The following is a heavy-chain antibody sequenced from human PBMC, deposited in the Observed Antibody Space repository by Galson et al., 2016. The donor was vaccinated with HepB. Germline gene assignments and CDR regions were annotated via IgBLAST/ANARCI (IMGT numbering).Heavy chain of an antibody. CDR2: ISGSGGTT. D-gene: IGHD5-18*01. Sequence: SLRLSCAASGFIFTNYGMSWVRRAPGKGLDWVAAISGSGGTTYYADSVKGRFTISRDTSKNTLYLQVNSLRAEDTAVYYCAKGGAGRNSYGHGYYGMDVWGQGTTVTVSS. CDR1: GFIFTNYG. CDR3: AKGGAGRNSYGHGYYGMDV. J-gene: IGHJ6*02. V-gene: IGHV3-23*01.